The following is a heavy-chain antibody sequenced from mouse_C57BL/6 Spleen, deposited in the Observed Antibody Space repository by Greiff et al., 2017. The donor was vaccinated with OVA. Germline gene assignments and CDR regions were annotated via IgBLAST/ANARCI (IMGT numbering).Heavy chain of an antibody. CDR3: TRHFDV. CDR2: IDPETGGT. CDR1: GYTFTDYE. J-gene: IGHJ1*03. V-gene: IGHV1-15*01. Sequence: VQLQQSGAELVRPGASVTLSCKASGYTFTDYEMHWVKQTPVHGLEWIGAIDPETGGTAYNQKFKGKAILTADKSSSTAYMELRSLTSEDPAVYYCTRHFDVWGTGTTVTVSS.